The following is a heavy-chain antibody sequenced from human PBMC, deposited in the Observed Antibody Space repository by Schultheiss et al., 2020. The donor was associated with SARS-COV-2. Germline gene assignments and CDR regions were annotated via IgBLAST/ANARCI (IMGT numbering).Heavy chain of an antibody. Sequence: GESLKISCAASGFTFSSYAMSWVRQAPGKGLEWVSAISGSGGSTYYADSVKGRFTISRDNSKNTLYLQMNSLRAEDTAVYYCAKSDEGIAVAGLDYWGQGTLVTVSS. CDR2: ISGSGGST. CDR3: AKSDEGIAVAGLDY. D-gene: IGHD6-19*01. J-gene: IGHJ4*02. V-gene: IGHV3-23*01. CDR1: GFTFSSYA.